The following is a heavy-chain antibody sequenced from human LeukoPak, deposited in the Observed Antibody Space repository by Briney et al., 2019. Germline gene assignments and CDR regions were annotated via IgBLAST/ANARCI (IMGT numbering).Heavy chain of an antibody. V-gene: IGHV3-30-3*01. D-gene: IGHD5-12*01. CDR3: AKDPERGIVATIRSLDY. CDR1: GFTFSSYA. CDR2: ISYDGSNK. J-gene: IGHJ4*02. Sequence: GGSLRLSCAASGFTFSSYAMHWVRQAPGKGLEWVAVISYDGSNKYYADSVKGRFTISRDNSKNTLYLQMNSLRAEDTAVYYCAKDPERGIVATIRSLDYWGQGTLVTVSS.